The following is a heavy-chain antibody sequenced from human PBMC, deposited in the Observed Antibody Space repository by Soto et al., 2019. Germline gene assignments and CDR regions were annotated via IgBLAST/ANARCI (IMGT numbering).Heavy chain of an antibody. CDR1: GFAFSTYS. J-gene: IGHJ4*02. CDR3: ARGYSGYQD. CDR2: ISSSGSTI. Sequence: PGGSLRLSYAASGFAFSTYSMNWVRQAPGKGLEWVSYISSSGSTIYYADSVKGRFTISRDNAKNSLYLQMNSLRVEDTAVYYCARGYSGYQDWGQGTLVTVSS. V-gene: IGHV3-48*01. D-gene: IGHD5-12*01.